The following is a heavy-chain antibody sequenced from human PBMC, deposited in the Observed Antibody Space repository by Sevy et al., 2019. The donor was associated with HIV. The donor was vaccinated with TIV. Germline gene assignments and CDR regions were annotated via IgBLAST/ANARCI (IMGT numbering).Heavy chain of an antibody. CDR2: ISPYNGKT. Sequence: ASVKFSCKASGYTFTSYGISWVRQAPGQGLEWMGWISPYNGKTNYAQKLQGRVTMTTDTSTSTAYMEVRSLRSDDTAVYYCARGYNWNINFDYWGQGTLVTVSS. D-gene: IGHD1-1*01. CDR1: GYTFTSYG. J-gene: IGHJ4*02. CDR3: ARGYNWNINFDY. V-gene: IGHV1-18*01.